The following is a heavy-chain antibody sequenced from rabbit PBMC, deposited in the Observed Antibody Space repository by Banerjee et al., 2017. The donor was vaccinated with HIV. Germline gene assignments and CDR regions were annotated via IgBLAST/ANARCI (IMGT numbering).Heavy chain of an antibody. V-gene: IGHV1S45*01. J-gene: IGHJ4*01. Sequence: QEQLVESGGGLVQPTGSLTLTCKASGFSFGDRDEMCWVRQAPGKGLEWIACINAATGNPVYASWAECRFTITRSSSTTVTLRMSSLTAANRAAYFCAKDLVGVIGWNFYLWGPGTLVTVS. D-gene: IGHD5-1*01. CDR3: AKDLVGVIGWNFYL. CDR1: GFSFGDRDE. CDR2: INAATGNP.